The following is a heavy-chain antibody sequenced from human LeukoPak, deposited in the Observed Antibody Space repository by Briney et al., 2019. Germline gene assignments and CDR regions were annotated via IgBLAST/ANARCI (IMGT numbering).Heavy chain of an antibody. D-gene: IGHD3-3*01. V-gene: IGHV3-33*01. Sequence: GGSLRLSCAASGFTFSSYGMHWVRQAPGKGLEWVAVTWHDGSNHYYADSVTGRFTISRDNSNNTLYLQMNDVRVEDTAMYYCARDHTILGVVYYFDWWGPGTLVTVSS. CDR3: ARDHTILGVVYYFDW. J-gene: IGHJ4*02. CDR1: GFTFSSYG. CDR2: TWHDGSNH.